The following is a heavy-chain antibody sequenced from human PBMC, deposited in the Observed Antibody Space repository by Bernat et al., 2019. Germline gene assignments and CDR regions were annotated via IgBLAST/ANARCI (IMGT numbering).Heavy chain of an antibody. CDR3: ARDTPRVTIAY. CDR1: GFTFSDYY. J-gene: IGHJ4*02. V-gene: IGHV3-11*06. Sequence: QVQLVESGGGLVKPGGSLRLSCAASGFTFSDYYMSWIRQAPGKGLEWVSYISISSSNTHYADSVKGRFTISRDNSKNTVYLQMNSLRAEDTAVYFCARDTPRVTIAYWGQGTLVTVSS. CDR2: ISISSSNT.